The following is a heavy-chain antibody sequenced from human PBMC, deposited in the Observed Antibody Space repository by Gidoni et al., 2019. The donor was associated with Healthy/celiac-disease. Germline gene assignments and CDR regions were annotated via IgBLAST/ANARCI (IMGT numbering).Heavy chain of an antibody. V-gene: IGHV3-7*01. CDR1: GFTFSSYW. Sequence: LRLSCAASGFTFSSYWMSWVRQAPGKGLEWVANIKQDGSEKYYVDSVKGRFTISRDNAKNSLYLQMNSLRAEDTAVYYCARDRTIGAYYYDSSGYYDYWGQGTLVTVSS. D-gene: IGHD3-22*01. J-gene: IGHJ4*02. CDR3: ARDRTIGAYYYDSSGYYDY. CDR2: IKQDGSEK.